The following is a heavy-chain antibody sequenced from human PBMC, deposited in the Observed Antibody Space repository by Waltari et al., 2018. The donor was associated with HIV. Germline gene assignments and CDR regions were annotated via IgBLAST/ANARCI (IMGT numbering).Heavy chain of an antibody. J-gene: IGHJ6*02. D-gene: IGHD3-10*01. CDR3: ARDARGHYYYYTMDV. V-gene: IGHV3-9*01. Sequence: EVQLEESGGAFVQPGRSLRLSCAASGFAFSEHAIHWVRQVPGKGRGGVSGIRWNSATIGYGDSVKGRFTISRDNAKNSVYLEMNGLTPEDTALYYCARDARGHYYYYTMDVWGQGTTVIVSS. CDR1: GFAFSEHA. CDR2: IRWNSATI.